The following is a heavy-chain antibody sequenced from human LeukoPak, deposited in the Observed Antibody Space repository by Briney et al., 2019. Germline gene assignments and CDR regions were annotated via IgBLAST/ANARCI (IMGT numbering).Heavy chain of an antibody. V-gene: IGHV3-23*01. CDR1: GFNFHTAA. Sequence: GGSLRLSCAASGFNFHTAAMPWVRQAPGKGLKWVTLIGSSGGSTYYADSVKGRYTISRNNSNHTLSLQMNSLRFEDTAIYYCVKDIQLSTWGLGTMVTVAS. CDR2: IGSSGGST. D-gene: IGHD5-24*01. J-gene: IGHJ3*01. CDR3: VKDIQLST.